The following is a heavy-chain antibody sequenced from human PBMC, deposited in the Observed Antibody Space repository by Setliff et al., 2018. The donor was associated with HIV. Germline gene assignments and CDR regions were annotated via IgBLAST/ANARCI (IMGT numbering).Heavy chain of an antibody. CDR3: ARDFISDSSGYYSSHFDC. CDR2: IYYSGSA. V-gene: IGHV4-39*02. J-gene: IGHJ4*02. CDR1: GGSISSSSYY. Sequence: SETLSLTCTVSGGSISSSSYYWGWIRQPPGKGLEWIGSIYYSGSAYYSPSLKSRVTISVDTSKNQFSLKLSSVTAADTAVYYCARDFISDSSGYYSSHFDCWGQGTLVTVSS. D-gene: IGHD3-22*01.